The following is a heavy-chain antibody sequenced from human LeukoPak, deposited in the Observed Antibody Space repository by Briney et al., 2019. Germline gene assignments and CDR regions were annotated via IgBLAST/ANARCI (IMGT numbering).Heavy chain of an antibody. CDR3: ARTWELLPDFDY. J-gene: IGHJ4*02. CDR1: GFTFRGYW. V-gene: IGHV3-74*01. Sequence: QSGGSLRLSCAASGFTFRGYWMHWVRQAPGKGLVWVSRINSDGSSTRYADSVKGRFTISRDNAKNTLYLQMNSLRAEDTAVYYCARTWELLPDFDYWGQGTLVTVSS. D-gene: IGHD1-26*01. CDR2: INSDGSST.